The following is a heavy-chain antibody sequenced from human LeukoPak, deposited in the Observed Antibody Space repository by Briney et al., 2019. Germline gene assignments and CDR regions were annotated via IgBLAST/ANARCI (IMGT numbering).Heavy chain of an antibody. Sequence: GSVKVSCKASGYTFTSYAMHWVRPAPGQGLEWMGWISAYNGNTNYAQKLQGRVTMTTDTSTSTAYMELRSLRSDDTAVYYCARGSQLEWLFGDYWGQGTLVTVSS. CDR1: GYTFTSYA. J-gene: IGHJ4*02. CDR2: ISAYNGNT. V-gene: IGHV1-18*01. D-gene: IGHD3-3*01. CDR3: ARGSQLEWLFGDY.